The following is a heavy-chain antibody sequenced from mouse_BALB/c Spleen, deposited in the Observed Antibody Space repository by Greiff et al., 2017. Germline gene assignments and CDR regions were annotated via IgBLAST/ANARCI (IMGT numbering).Heavy chain of an antibody. CDR2: ISSGSSTI. CDR3: ARGYYGSSYDYYAMDY. CDR1: GFTFSSFG. Sequence: EVQGVESGGGLVQPGGSRKLSCAASGFTFSSFGMHWVRQAPEKGLEWVAYISSGSSTIYYADTVKGRFTISRDNPKNTLFLQMTSLRSEDTAMYYCARGYYGSSYDYYAMDYWGQGTSVTVSS. D-gene: IGHD1-1*01. J-gene: IGHJ4*01. V-gene: IGHV5-17*02.